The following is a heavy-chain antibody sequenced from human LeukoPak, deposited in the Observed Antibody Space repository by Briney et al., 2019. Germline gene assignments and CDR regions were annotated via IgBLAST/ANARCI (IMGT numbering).Heavy chain of an antibody. V-gene: IGHV3-23*01. J-gene: IGHJ4*02. CDR3: AKGNLRIVVPAAIHFDY. D-gene: IGHD2-2*01. CDR1: GFTFSIYA. CDR2: ISGSGGTA. Sequence: GSLRLSCAASGFTFSIYAMSWVRQAPGKGLEWVSAISGSGGTAYYADSVKGRFTISRDNSKNTLYLQMNSLRAEDTAIYYCAKGNLRIVVPAAIHFDYWGQGTLVTVSS.